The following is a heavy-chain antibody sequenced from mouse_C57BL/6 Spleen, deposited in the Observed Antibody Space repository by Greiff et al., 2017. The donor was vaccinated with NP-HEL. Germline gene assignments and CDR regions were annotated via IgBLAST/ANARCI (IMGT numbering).Heavy chain of an antibody. CDR1: GYTFTDYY. CDR2: IYPGSGNT. Sequence: QVQLQQSGAELVRPGASVKLSCKASGYTFTDYYINWVKQRPGQGLEWIARIYPGSGNTYYNEKFKGKATLTAEKSSSTAYMQLSSLTSEDSAVYFCASGITTVVAGDYAMDYWGQGTSVTVSS. D-gene: IGHD1-1*01. V-gene: IGHV1-76*01. CDR3: ASGITTVVAGDYAMDY. J-gene: IGHJ4*01.